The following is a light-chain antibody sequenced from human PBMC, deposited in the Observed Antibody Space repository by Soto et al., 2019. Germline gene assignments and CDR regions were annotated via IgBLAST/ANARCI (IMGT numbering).Light chain of an antibody. Sequence: QSVLTQPASVSGSPGQSITISCTGTSSDGGGYNYVSWYQQHPGKGPKLMIYEVSNRPSGVSNRFSGSKPGNTATLTISGLQAEDEADYYCSSYTSTTTRVFGTGTKVTVL. CDR3: SSYTSTTTRV. CDR2: EVS. J-gene: IGLJ1*01. V-gene: IGLV2-14*03. CDR1: SSDGGGYNY.